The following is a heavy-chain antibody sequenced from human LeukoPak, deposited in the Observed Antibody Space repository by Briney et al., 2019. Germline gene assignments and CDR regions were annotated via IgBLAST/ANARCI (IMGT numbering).Heavy chain of an antibody. CDR3: VRDRGALQYFDY. J-gene: IGHJ4*02. Sequence: GRSLRLSCAASGFTFRNHGMHWIRQAPGKGLEWVAIIWYDGSNKYYAASVNGRFTISRDNSKNTLYLQVNSLRDDDAAVYYCVRDRGALQYFDYWGQGTLVTVSS. CDR2: IWYDGSNK. V-gene: IGHV3-33*01. CDR1: GFTFRNHG. D-gene: IGHD2/OR15-2a*01.